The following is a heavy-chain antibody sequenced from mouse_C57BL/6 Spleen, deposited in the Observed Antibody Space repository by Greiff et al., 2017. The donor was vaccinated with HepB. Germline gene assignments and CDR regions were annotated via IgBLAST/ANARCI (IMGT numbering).Heavy chain of an antibody. CDR3: ARILYGNYEDYFDY. J-gene: IGHJ2*01. V-gene: IGHV1-82*01. D-gene: IGHD2-1*01. CDR1: GYAFSSSW. Sequence: QVQLQQSGPELVKPGASVKISCKASGYAFSSSWINWVKQRPGKGLEWIGRIYPGDGDTNYNGKFKGKATLTADKSSSTAYMQLSSLTSEDSAVYFCARILYGNYEDYFDYWGQGTTLTVSS. CDR2: IYPGDGDT.